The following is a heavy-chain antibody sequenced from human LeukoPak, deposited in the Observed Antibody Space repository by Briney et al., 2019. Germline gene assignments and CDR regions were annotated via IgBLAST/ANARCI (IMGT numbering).Heavy chain of an antibody. CDR1: GFTFSSYW. V-gene: IGHV3-7*01. CDR3: ARARMITFGGVIVIPENYFDY. Sequence: GGSLRLSCAASGFTFSSYWMSWVRQAPGKGREWVANIKQEGSEKYYVDSVKGRFTISRDNAKNSLYLQMNSLRAEDTAVYYCARARMITFGGVIVIPENYFDYWGQGTLVTVSS. CDR2: IKQEGSEK. D-gene: IGHD3-16*02. J-gene: IGHJ4*02.